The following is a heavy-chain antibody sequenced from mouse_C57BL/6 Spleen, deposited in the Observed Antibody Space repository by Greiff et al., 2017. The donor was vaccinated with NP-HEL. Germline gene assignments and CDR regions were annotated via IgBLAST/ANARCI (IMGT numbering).Heavy chain of an antibody. Sequence: QVQLQQPGAELVNPGASVRLSCKASGYTFTSYWMHWVKQRPGQGLEWIGRIHPNSGNTNYNEKFKSKATLTVDKSSSTAYMQLSSLTSEDSAVYYGARWDDYDGFVYWGQGTLVTVSA. CDR3: ARWDDYDGFVY. CDR2: IHPNSGNT. V-gene: IGHV1-64*01. CDR1: GYTFTSYW. D-gene: IGHD2-4*01. J-gene: IGHJ3*01.